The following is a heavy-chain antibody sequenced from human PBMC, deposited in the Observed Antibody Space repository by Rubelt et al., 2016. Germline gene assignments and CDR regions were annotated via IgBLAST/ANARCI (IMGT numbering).Heavy chain of an antibody. Sequence: QVLLVQSGAEVKKPGASVKVSCKASGYTFTSYGISWVRQAPGQGLEWMGWVSAYTGNTNSAQKSQGLVPITTDKSTSKCEMGLRSLRSDATAVYYCARDTRYSSSSNFDYLGQGTLFTVSS. CDR3: ARDTRYSSSSNFDY. D-gene: IGHD6-13*01. CDR2: VSAYTGNT. J-gene: IGHJ4*02. CDR1: GYTFTSYG. V-gene: IGHV1-18*01.